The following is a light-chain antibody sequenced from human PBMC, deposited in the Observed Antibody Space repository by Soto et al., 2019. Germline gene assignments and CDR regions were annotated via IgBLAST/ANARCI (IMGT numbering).Light chain of an antibody. Sequence: EIVLTQSPGTLSLSPGERATLSCRASESVSSSYLAWYQQKPGQAPRLLIFAASSRATGTPDWFSGSGSGTDFTLTISRLEPEDFAVYYCRQYGSSPPWTFGQGTVVEIK. CDR3: RQYGSSPPWT. CDR2: AAS. CDR1: ESVSSSY. V-gene: IGKV3-20*01. J-gene: IGKJ1*01.